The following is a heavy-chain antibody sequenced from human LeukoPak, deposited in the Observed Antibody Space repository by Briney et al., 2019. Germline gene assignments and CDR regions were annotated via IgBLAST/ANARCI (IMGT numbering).Heavy chain of an antibody. CDR3: AKDQTYDFWSGSPVWFDP. CDR2: ISGSGGST. Sequence: GGSLRLSCAASGFTFSSYAMSWVRQAPGKGLEWVSAISGSGGSTYYADSVKGRFTISRDNSKNTLYLQMNSLRAEGTAVYYCAKDQTYDFWSGSPVWFDPWGQGTLVTVSS. V-gene: IGHV3-23*01. J-gene: IGHJ5*02. D-gene: IGHD3-3*01. CDR1: GFTFSSYA.